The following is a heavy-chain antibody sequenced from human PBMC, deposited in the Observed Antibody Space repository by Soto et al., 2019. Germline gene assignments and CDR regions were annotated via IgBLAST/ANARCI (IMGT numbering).Heavy chain of an antibody. Sequence: SENLSLTCTVSDASVTTYYWNWIRQSPGKGLEWIGNTFYSVSSNYDPSLESRVTISVDTSKNQFSLKLRSVTAADTAVYYCARRGRRYSDFLSRPQAVGAFAIWGQGTLVTVS. D-gene: IGHD3-9*01. CDR2: TFYSVSS. CDR1: DASVTTYY. J-gene: IGHJ3*02. CDR3: ARRGRRYSDFLSRPQAVGAFAI. V-gene: IGHV4-59*02.